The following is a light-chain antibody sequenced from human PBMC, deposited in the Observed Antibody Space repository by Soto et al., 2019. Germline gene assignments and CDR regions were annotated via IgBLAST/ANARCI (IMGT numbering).Light chain of an antibody. J-gene: IGLJ3*02. CDR1: SSNIGINT. V-gene: IGLV1-44*01. CDR3: AAWDDSLNGPV. CDR2: SNN. Sequence: QSVLTQPPSASGTPGQRVTISCSGSSSNIGINTVNWYQQLPGAAPKLLIYSNNQRPSGVPDRFSGSKSGTSASLAISGLQSEDEADYYCAAWDDSLNGPVFGGGTKLTVL.